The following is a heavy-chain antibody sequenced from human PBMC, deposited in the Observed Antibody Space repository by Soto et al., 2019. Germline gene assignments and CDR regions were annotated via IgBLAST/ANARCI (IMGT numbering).Heavy chain of an antibody. D-gene: IGHD2-2*01. Sequence: QITLKESGPPLVKPTQTLTLTCTFSGFSLSTSGVGVGWIRQPPGKALEWLALIYWDNDKRYSPSLKSRLTISKDTSKNQVVLTMTNMDPVDTATYYCAHRSGSSTLDYWGQGTLVTVSS. V-gene: IGHV2-5*02. CDR2: IYWDNDK. CDR3: AHRSGSSTLDY. J-gene: IGHJ4*02. CDR1: GFSLSTSGVG.